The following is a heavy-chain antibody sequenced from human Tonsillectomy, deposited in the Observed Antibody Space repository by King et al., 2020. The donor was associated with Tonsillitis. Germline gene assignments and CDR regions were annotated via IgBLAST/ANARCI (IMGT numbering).Heavy chain of an antibody. CDR1: GFTVTTNY. Sequence: VQLVESGGGLMQPGGSLRLSCAASGFTVTTNYMTWVRQAPGKGLEWVSFLYSEGTTYYADPVEGRFTISRSNSKNTLFLQMNSLRAEDTAVYFCASGTRPGYFQHGGQGTLVIVSS. CDR3: ASGTRPGYFQH. CDR2: LYSEGTT. J-gene: IGHJ1*01. V-gene: IGHV3-53*01. D-gene: IGHD1-26*01.